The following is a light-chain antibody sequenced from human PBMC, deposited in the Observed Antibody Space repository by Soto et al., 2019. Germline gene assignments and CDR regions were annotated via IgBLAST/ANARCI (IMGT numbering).Light chain of an antibody. CDR2: NVN. CDR1: SSDVGGHNY. V-gene: IGLV2-14*01. CDR3: CSYTNSDILV. Sequence: QSALTQPASVSGSPGQSITISCTGTSSDVGGHNYVSWYQQHPGKAPKLMIYNVNNRPSGVSNRFSGSKSGNTASLTISGLLAEDEADYYCCSYTNSDILVFGGGTKLTVL. J-gene: IGLJ2*01.